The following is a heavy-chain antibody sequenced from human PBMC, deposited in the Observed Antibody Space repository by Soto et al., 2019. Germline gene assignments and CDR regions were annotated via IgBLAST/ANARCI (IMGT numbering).Heavy chain of an antibody. V-gene: IGHV1-69*13. CDR3: ARGAPEGYPYGYGDFHF. CDR2: IIPLFGAA. J-gene: IGHJ3*01. D-gene: IGHD5-18*01. Sequence: SVRVSCKASGGTFSSIGISWVRQAPGQGLEWMGGIIPLFGAANYAQQFRGRIIITADESTSTVYMDMSSLQLEDTATYYCARGAPEGYPYGYGDFHFRGQATMVPVSS. CDR1: GGTFSSIG.